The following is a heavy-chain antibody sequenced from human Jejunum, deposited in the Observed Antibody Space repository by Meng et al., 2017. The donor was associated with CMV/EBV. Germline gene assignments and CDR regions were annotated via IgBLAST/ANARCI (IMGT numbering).Heavy chain of an antibody. CDR1: GFSLRSHG. Sequence: AAGFSLRSHGMTWVRQAPGKGLEWVASITLSGNTAYYAESAKGRFTISKDNSKNTLYLQMTSLTGDDTAVYYCSRDRWSEGSADVWGQGTVVTVSS. V-gene: IGHV3-23*01. J-gene: IGHJ3*01. CDR2: ITLSGNTA. D-gene: IGHD4-23*01. CDR3: SRDRWSEGSADV.